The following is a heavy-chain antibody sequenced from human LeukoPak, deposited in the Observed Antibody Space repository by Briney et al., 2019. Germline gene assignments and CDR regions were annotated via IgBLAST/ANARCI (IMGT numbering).Heavy chain of an antibody. CDR2: IIPIFGTA. D-gene: IGHD1-14*01. CDR1: GGTFSSYA. Sequence: GASVKVSRKASGGTFSSYAISWVRQAPGQGLEWMGGIIPIFGTANYAQKFQGRVTITADKSTSTAYMELSSLRSEDTAVYYCARDPEAYEGENWFDPWGQGTLVTVSS. V-gene: IGHV1-69*06. J-gene: IGHJ5*02. CDR3: ARDPEAYEGENWFDP.